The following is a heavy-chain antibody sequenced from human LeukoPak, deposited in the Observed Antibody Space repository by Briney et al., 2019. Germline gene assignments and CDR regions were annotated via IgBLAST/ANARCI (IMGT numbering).Heavy chain of an antibody. CDR2: ISSSSTTI. CDR3: ARGGLASYYDSSGYTGG. Sequence: PGGSLRLSCAASGFTFSSYSMTWVRQAPGKGLEWVSYISSSSTTIYYADSVKGRFTISRDNAENSLYLQMNSLRDEDTAVYYCARGGLASYYDSSGYTGGWGQGTLVTVSS. D-gene: IGHD3-22*01. CDR1: GFTFSSYS. V-gene: IGHV3-48*02. J-gene: IGHJ4*02.